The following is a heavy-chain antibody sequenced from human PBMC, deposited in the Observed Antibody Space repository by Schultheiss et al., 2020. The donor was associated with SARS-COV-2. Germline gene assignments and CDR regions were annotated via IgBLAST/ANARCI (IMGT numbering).Heavy chain of an antibody. J-gene: IGHJ4*02. D-gene: IGHD3-22*01. Sequence: SGPTLVKPTQTLTLTCTFSGFSLSTSGMCVSWIRQPPGKALEWLARIDWDDDKYYSTSLKTRLTISKDTSKNQVVLTMTNMDPVDTATYYCARTENYYDSSGYYSPFDYWGQGTLVTVSS. CDR3: ARTENYYDSSGYYSPFDY. CDR2: IDWDDDK. CDR1: GFSLSTSGMC. V-gene: IGHV2-70*11.